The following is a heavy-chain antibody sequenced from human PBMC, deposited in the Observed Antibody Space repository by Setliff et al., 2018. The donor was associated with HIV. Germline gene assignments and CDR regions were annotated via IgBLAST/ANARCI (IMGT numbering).Heavy chain of an antibody. Sequence: ETLSLTCSVYGTSFSDHYWSWVRQTPGKGLEWIGEMNQSGTTNYNPSLKSRVTMSIDTSEGQFSLKLTSVTAADTAVYYCVRWYYCVSGACYRADYWGQGTMVTVSS. CDR1: GTSFSDHY. V-gene: IGHV4-34*01. D-gene: IGHD2-21*02. J-gene: IGHJ4*02. CDR2: MNQSGTT. CDR3: VRWYYCVSGACYRADY.